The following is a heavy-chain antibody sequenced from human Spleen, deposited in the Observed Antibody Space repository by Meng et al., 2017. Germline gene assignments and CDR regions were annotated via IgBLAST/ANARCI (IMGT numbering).Heavy chain of an antibody. CDR3: ARGPTTMAHNFDY. D-gene: IGHD4-11*01. CDR2: INHIGRT. J-gene: IGHJ4*02. V-gene: IGHV4-34*01. CDR1: GGSISDYN. Sequence: HVQPTRWGPGLCTPSWPLSLPWVVSGGSISDYNWCWSRQAPEHGLEWMGEINHIGRTNYNPYLESRATISVDSSENNLSLKLISVTAADSAVSYCARGPTTMAHNFDYWGQGTLVTVSS.